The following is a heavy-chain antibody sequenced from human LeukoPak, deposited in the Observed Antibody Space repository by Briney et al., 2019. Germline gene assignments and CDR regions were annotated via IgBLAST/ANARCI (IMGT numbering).Heavy chain of an antibody. CDR2: IKQDGSEK. V-gene: IGHV3-7*03. Sequence: PGGSLRLSXAASGFTFSNYWMSWVRQAPGKGLEWGANIKQDGSEKYYVDSVKGRFTIPRDNAKNSLYLQMNSLRAEDTAVYYCARDCTSTSCYTGDYWGQGTLVTVSS. CDR3: ARDCTSTSCYTGDY. J-gene: IGHJ4*02. CDR1: GFTFSNYW. D-gene: IGHD2-2*02.